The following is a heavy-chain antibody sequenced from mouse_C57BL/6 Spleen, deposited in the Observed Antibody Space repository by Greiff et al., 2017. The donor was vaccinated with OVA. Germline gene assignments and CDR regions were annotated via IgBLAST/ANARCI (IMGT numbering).Heavy chain of an antibody. J-gene: IGHJ4*01. D-gene: IGHD2-4*01. Sequence: EVKLQESGEGLVKPGGSLKLSCAASGFTFSSYAMSWVRQTPEKRLEWVAYISSGGDYIYYADTVKGRFTISRDNARNTLYLQMSSLKSEDTAMYYCTIYDYDGEDAMDYWGQGTSVTVSS. V-gene: IGHV5-9-1*02. CDR2: ISSGGDYI. CDR3: TIYDYDGEDAMDY. CDR1: GFTFSSYA.